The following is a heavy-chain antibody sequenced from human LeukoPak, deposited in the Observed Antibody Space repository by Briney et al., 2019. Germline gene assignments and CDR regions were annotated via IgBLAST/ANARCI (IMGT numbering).Heavy chain of an antibody. D-gene: IGHD3-16*01. J-gene: IGHJ6*02. V-gene: IGHV4-59*11. CDR2: IHYSGRP. Sequence: SETLSLTCTASGGSISGHYWTWIRQPPGKGLEWIGQIHYSGRPDYNPSLKSRVTISVDTSKNQLSLKVTSVTGADTAVYYCARFGVDYDMDVWGQGTTVTVSS. CDR3: ARFGVDYDMDV. CDR1: GGSISGHY.